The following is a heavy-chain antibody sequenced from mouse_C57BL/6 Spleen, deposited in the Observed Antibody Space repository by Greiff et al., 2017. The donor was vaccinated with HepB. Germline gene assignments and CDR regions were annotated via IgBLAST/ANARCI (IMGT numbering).Heavy chain of an antibody. CDR2: IEPSDSYT. CDR3: ASLGRGSFDY. J-gene: IGHJ2*01. V-gene: IGHV1-69*01. CDR1: GYTFTSYW. D-gene: IGHD3-3*01. Sequence: QVQLQQPGAELVMPGASVKLSCKASGYTFTSYWMHWVKQRPGQGLEWIGEIEPSDSYTNYNQKFKGKSTLTVDKSSSTAYMQLSSLTSEDSAVYYCASLGRGSFDYWGQGTTLTVSS.